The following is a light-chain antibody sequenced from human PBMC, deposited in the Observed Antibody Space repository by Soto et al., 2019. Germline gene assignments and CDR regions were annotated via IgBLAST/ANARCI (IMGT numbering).Light chain of an antibody. CDR1: QTVLSSSNNQNY. Sequence: IVMTQSPDSLAVSLGERATINCKSSQTVLSSSNNQNYLAWYRQKPGQPPQLLILWASTRESGVPDRFSGSGSGTDFTLTVSSLQAEYVAVYYCQEYYSYPAFGQGTRVEIK. V-gene: IGKV4-1*01. CDR3: QEYYSYPA. J-gene: IGKJ1*01. CDR2: WAS.